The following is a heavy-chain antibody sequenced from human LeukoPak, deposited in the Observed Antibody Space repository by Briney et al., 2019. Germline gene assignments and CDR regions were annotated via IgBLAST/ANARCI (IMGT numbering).Heavy chain of an antibody. J-gene: IGHJ3*02. D-gene: IGHD6-19*01. CDR2: INPLSGDT. V-gene: IGHV1-2*02. CDR1: GYTFTAHY. CDR3: ARGIDVAGRHAFDI. Sequence: ASVKVSCKASGYTFTAHYVHWVRQAPGQGLEWMGWINPLSGDTGFAQKFQGSITMTRDTSTTTVHMQLSRLRSDDTATYYCARGIDVAGRHAFDIWGRGTIVTVSS.